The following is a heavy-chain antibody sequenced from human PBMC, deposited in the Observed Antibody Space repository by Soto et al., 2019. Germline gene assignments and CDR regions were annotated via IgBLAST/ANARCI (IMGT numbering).Heavy chain of an antibody. CDR1: GFTFSSYA. CDR2: ISGSGGST. J-gene: IGHJ3*01. CDR3: EKREAVVITIHMGDAFDV. Sequence: EVQLLESGGGLVQPGGSLRLSCAASGFTFSSYAMSWVRQAPGKGLEWVSAISGSGGSTYYADSVKGRFTISRDNSKNTLYLQMNRLSAGDTDVYYCEKREAVVITIHMGDAFDVWGQGTMVTVSS. D-gene: IGHD3-22*01. V-gene: IGHV3-23*01.